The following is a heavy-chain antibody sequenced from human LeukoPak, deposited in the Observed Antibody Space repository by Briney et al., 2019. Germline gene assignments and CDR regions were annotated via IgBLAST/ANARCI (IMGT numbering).Heavy chain of an antibody. CDR1: GFAFNSHG. D-gene: IGHD6-13*01. CDR3: AKRNSGAAADF. V-gene: IGHV3-23*01. J-gene: IGHJ4*02. CDR2: ISSSGRST. Sequence: GGSLRLSCAASGFAFNSHGMTWGRQPAGKGLDWVSVISSSGRSTYYADSVKGRFTISRDNSKNTLYLQMNSLKVEDTAVYYCAKRNSGAAADFWGQGTLVTVSS.